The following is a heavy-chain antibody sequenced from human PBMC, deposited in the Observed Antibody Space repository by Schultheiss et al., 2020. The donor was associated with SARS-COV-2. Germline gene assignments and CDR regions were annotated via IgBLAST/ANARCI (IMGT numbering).Heavy chain of an antibody. CDR2: INSNSGGT. D-gene: IGHD5-24*01. CDR3: ATLGRLTEGYNF. Sequence: ASVKVSCKASGYTFIDYYMHWVRQAPGQGLEWMGWINSNSGGTNYAQKFQGRVTMTRDTSISTAYMELSRLRSDDTALYYCATLGRLTEGYNFWGQGTMATVSS. V-gene: IGHV1-2*02. J-gene: IGHJ3*01. CDR1: GYTFIDYY.